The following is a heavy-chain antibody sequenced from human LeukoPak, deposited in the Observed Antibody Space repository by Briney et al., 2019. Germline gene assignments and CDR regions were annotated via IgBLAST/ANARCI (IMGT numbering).Heavy chain of an antibody. V-gene: IGHV1-18*04. CDR2: ISAYNGNT. Sequence: ASVKVSCKASGYTFTSYYMHWVRQAPGQGLEWMGWISAYNGNTNYAQKLQGRVTMTTDTSTSTAYMELRSLRSDDTAVYYCARGRVGATSGNFDYWGQGTLVTVSS. J-gene: IGHJ4*02. CDR3: ARGRVGATSGNFDY. CDR1: GYTFTSYY. D-gene: IGHD1-26*01.